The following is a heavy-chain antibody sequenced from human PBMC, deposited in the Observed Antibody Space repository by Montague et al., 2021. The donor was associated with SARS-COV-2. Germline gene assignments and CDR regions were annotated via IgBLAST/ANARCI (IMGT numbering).Heavy chain of an antibody. CDR2: INHSGST. CDR1: GGSFSGYY. V-gene: IGHV4-34*01. CDR3: ARAPDYDIVTGDLTEGFDF. Sequence: SETLSLTCAVYGGSFSGYYWSWIRQPPGKGLEWMGEINHSGSTNYNPSLKSRVTISVDTSKSQFSLKVSSVTAADTAVYSCARAPDYDIVTGDLTEGFDFWGQGTLVTVSS. D-gene: IGHD3-9*01. J-gene: IGHJ4*02.